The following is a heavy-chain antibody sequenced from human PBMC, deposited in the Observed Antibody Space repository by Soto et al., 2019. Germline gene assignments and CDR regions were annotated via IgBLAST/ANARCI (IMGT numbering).Heavy chain of an antibody. J-gene: IGHJ6*04. CDR1: GFTFSSYS. D-gene: IGHD3-3*01. Sequence: PVGSLRLSCAASGFTFSSYSMNWVRQAPGKGLEWVSSISSSSSYIYYADSVKGRFTISRDNAKNSLYLQMNSLRAEDTAVYYCASVLRFLEWFPVWGKGTTVTVSS. V-gene: IGHV3-21*01. CDR3: ASVLRFLEWFPV. CDR2: ISSSSSYI.